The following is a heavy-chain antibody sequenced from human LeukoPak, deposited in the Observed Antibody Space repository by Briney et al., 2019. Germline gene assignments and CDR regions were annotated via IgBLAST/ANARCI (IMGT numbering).Heavy chain of an antibody. CDR1: GYTLTELS. CDR3: ARGDLSIAVAGRYYFDY. CDR2: FDPEDGET. Sequence: ASVKVSCKVSGYTLTELSMHWVRQAPGKGLEWMGGFDPEDGETIYAQKFQGRVTMTEDTSTVTAYMELSSLRSEDTAVYYCARGDLSIAVAGRYYFDYWGQGTLVTVSS. J-gene: IGHJ4*02. D-gene: IGHD6-19*01. V-gene: IGHV1-24*01.